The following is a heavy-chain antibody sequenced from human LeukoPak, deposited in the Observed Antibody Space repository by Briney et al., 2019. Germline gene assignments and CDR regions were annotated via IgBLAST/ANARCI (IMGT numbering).Heavy chain of an antibody. D-gene: IGHD2-2*01. V-gene: IGHV1-18*01. CDR1: GYSFTSNG. J-gene: IGHJ4*02. CDR2: ISAYNGNT. CDR3: ARDSSWHTFDY. Sequence: ASVTLSCTCSGYSFTSNGISWVRKGPAPGLEWMGWISAYNGNTNYAQKLQGRVTMTTDTSTSTAYMELRSLGSDDTAVYYCARDSSWHTFDYWGQGTLVTVSS.